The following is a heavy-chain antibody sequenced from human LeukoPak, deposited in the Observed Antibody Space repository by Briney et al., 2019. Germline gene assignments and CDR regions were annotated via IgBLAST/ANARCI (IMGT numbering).Heavy chain of an antibody. CDR2: ISAYNGNT. V-gene: IGHV1-18*01. Sequence: ASVKVSCKASGGTFSSYAISWVRQAPGQGLEWMGWISAYNGNTNYAQKVQGRVTMTTDTSTSTAYMELRSLRSDDTAMYYCARGGLVRCGGDCPYNWFDPWGQGTLVTVSS. D-gene: IGHD2-21*02. CDR1: GGTFSSYA. CDR3: ARGGLVRCGGDCPYNWFDP. J-gene: IGHJ5*02.